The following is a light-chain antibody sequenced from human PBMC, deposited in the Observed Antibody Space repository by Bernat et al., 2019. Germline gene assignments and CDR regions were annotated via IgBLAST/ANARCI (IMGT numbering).Light chain of an antibody. CDR3: QQSFSTPWT. J-gene: IGKJ1*01. V-gene: IGKV1-39*01. CDR1: QGIRTY. CDR2: GAS. Sequence: DVQMIQSPSSLSASVGDRVTISCRASQGIRTYLNWYQQRPGKAPKLLIHGASTLQSGVPARFSGSGSGIEFTLTISPLQSEDFATYYCQQSFSTPWTFGRGTLVEI.